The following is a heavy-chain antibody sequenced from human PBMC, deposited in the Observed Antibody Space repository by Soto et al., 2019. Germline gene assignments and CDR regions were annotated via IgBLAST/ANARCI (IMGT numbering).Heavy chain of an antibody. D-gene: IGHD4-17*01. CDR3: ARVDYGDSLDY. CDR1: GGSISSSSYY. Sequence: QLQLQESGPGLVKPSETLSLTCTVSGGSISSSSYYWGWIRQPPGKGLEWIGSIYYSGSTYYNPSLKSRVTISVDTSKNQFSLKLSSVTAADTAVYYCARVDYGDSLDYWGQGTLVTVSS. CDR2: IYYSGST. J-gene: IGHJ4*02. V-gene: IGHV4-39*01.